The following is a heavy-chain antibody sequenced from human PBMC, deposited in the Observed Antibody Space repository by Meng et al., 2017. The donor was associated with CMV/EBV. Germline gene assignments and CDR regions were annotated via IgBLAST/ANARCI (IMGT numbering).Heavy chain of an antibody. CDR2: ISSSGSTI. CDR1: GFTFSDYY. V-gene: IGHV3-11*01. Sequence: GESLKISCAASGFTFSDYYMSWIRQAPGKGLEWVSYISSSGSTIYYADSVKGRFTISRDNAKNSLYLQMNSLRAEDTAVDYFARQGIAVSPDGPFDYWGQGTLVTVSS. D-gene: IGHD6-19*01. J-gene: IGHJ4*02. CDR3: ARQGIAVSPDGPFDY.